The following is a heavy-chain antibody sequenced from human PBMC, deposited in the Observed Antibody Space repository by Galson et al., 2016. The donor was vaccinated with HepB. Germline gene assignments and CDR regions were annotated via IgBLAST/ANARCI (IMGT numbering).Heavy chain of an antibody. CDR2: ISSTSSYI. D-gene: IGHD4-17*01. V-gene: IGHV3-21*01. CDR1: GFTFRSYS. Sequence: SLRLSCADSGFTFRSYSMNWVRQAPGKGLEWVSSISSTSSYIYYADSVKGRFTIYRDNAKNSLYLQMNSLRAEDTAVYYCARDNGDLDYWGQGTLVTVSS. J-gene: IGHJ4*02. CDR3: ARDNGDLDY.